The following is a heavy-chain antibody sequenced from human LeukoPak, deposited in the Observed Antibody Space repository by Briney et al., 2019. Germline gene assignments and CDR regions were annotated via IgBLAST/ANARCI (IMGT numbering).Heavy chain of an antibody. CDR2: INHSGST. CDR3: ARAPMYKNWFDP. Sequence: SETLSLTCAVYGGSFSGYYWSWIRQPPGKGLEWIGEINHSGSTNYNPSLKSRVTISVDTSKNQFSLKLSSVTAADTAVYYCARAPMYKNWFDPWGQGTLVTVSS. D-gene: IGHD1-1*01. CDR1: GGSFSGYY. J-gene: IGHJ5*02. V-gene: IGHV4-34*01.